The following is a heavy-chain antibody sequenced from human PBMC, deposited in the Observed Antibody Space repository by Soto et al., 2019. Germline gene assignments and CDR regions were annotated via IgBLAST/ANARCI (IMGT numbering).Heavy chain of an antibody. CDR2: IIPIFGTA. CDR1: GGTFSSYA. V-gene: IGHV1-69*06. J-gene: IGHJ4*02. Sequence: QVQLVQSGAEVKKPGSSVKDSCKASGGTFSSYAISWVRQAPGQGLEWMGGIIPIFGTANYAQKFQGRVTITADNSTSTAYMELIILRSEDTAVYHCARDGLQGDYWGQGTLVTVSS. CDR3: ARDGLQGDY. D-gene: IGHD4-4*01.